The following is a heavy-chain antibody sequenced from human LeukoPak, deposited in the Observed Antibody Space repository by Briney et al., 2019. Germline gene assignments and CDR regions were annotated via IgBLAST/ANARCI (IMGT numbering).Heavy chain of an antibody. CDR3: AYDFWSGYYTGYNWFDP. CDR2: IIPIFGTA. D-gene: IGHD3-3*01. J-gene: IGHJ5*02. Sequence: SVKASCKASGGTFSSYAISWVRQAPGQGLEWMGRIIPIFGTANYAQKFQGRVTITTDESTSTAYMELSSLRSEDTAVYYCAYDFWSGYYTGYNWFDPWGQGTLVTVSS. CDR1: GGTFSSYA. V-gene: IGHV1-69*05.